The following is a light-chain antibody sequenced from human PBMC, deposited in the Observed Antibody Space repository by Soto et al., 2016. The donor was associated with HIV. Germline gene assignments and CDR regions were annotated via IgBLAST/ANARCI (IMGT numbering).Light chain of an antibody. J-gene: IGKJ5*01. CDR3: QQSYSIPLT. CDR1: QNIGTR. Sequence: DIQLTQSPMSLSPFIRETVTITCRASQNIGTRLHWYQQKLGEAPKLLIYGASSLQVGVPSRFSGSASGTDFSLTISNLQPEDFATYYCQQSYSIPLTFGQGTRLEI. V-gene: IGKV1-39*01. CDR2: GAS.